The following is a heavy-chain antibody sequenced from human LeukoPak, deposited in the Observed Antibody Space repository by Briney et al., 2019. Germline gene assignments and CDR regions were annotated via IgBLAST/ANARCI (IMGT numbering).Heavy chain of an antibody. D-gene: IGHD2-2*01. CDR3: ARHELVVPAAVDP. CDR1: GGSIFTTDW. J-gene: IGHJ5*02. Sequence: PSGTLSLTCAVSGGSIFTTDWWSWVRQTPGKGLEWIGEIYFSGITNYNPSLRSRVSISVDTSNNQFSLKLSSVTAADTAVYYCARHELVVPAAVDPWGQGTLVTVSS. CDR2: IYFSGIT. V-gene: IGHV4-4*02.